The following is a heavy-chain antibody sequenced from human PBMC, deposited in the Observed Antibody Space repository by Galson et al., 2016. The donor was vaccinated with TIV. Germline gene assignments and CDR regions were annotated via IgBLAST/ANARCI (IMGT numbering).Heavy chain of an antibody. V-gene: IGHV3-7*01. CDR3: ARVSNPDYHGWGSSWKY. CDR2: IRQDGNEI. Sequence: SLRLSCAVSGFSLKDYGTHWVRQAPGKGLEWVANIRQDGNEIYYVDSVKGRFTISRDNAKDSLSLQMNSLRAEDTAVYYCARVSNPDYHGWGSSWKYWGQGTLVTVSS. CDR1: GFSLKDYG. J-gene: IGHJ4*02. D-gene: IGHD3-10*01.